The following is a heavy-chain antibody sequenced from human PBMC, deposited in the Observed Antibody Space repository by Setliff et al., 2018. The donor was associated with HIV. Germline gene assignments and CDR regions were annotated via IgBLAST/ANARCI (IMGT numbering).Heavy chain of an antibody. D-gene: IGHD3-9*01. Sequence: ASVKVSCKASGYTFTSYGISWVRQAPGQGLEWMGWISAYNGNTNYAQKLQGRVTMTTDTSTSTAYMELRSLRSDDTAVYYCARDFPNILTGYLDYFDYWGQGTQVTVSS. CDR3: ARDFPNILTGYLDYFDY. CDR2: ISAYNGNT. J-gene: IGHJ4*02. CDR1: GYTFTSYG. V-gene: IGHV1-18*01.